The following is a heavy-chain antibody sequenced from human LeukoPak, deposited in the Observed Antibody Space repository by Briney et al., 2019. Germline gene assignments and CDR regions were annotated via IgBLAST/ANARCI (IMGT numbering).Heavy chain of an antibody. D-gene: IGHD2-15*01. CDR1: GFTFLPYG. CDR3: AGDIGDCSSGSCYSDYFDY. J-gene: IGHJ4*02. V-gene: IGHV3-33*01. CDR2: ILNDGNTK. Sequence: GRSLRLSCAASGFTFLPYGMHWVRQAPGKGPEWVALILNDGNTKHYADSVRGRFTISRDNSKNTLYLQMNSLRAEDTAVYYCAGDIGDCSSGSCYSDYFDYWGQGTLVTVSS.